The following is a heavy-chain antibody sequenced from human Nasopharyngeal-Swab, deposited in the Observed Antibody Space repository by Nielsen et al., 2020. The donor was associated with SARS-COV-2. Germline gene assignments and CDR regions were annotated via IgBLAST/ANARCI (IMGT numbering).Heavy chain of an antibody. CDR1: GYTFTSYG. D-gene: IGHD2-15*01. J-gene: IGHJ2*01. CDR3: ATNLYCSGGSCYQIQNWYFDL. Sequence: ASVKVSCKASGYTFTSYGISWVRQAPGQRLEWMGWINAGNGNTKYSQKFQGRVTITRDTSASTAYMELSSLRSEDTAVYYCATNLYCSGGSCYQIQNWYFDLWGRGTLVTVSS. CDR2: INAGNGNT. V-gene: IGHV1-3*01.